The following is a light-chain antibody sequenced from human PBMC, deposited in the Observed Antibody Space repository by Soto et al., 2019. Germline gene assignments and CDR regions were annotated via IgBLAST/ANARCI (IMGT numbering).Light chain of an antibody. CDR3: SSYTTTSTYV. CDR1: SRDVGASDH. CDR2: DVT. V-gene: IGLV2-14*03. J-gene: IGLJ1*01. Sequence: QSALTQPASVSESPGQSITISCTGSSRDVGASDHVSWYQQHPGKAPKLMVYDVTNRPSGVSNRFSGSKSGNTASLTISGLQPEDEADYYCSSYTTTSTYVFGTGTKLTVL.